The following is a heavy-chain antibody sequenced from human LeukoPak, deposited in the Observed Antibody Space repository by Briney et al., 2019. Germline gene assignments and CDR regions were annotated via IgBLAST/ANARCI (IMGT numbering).Heavy chain of an antibody. CDR3: ARGGFSYGFDY. V-gene: IGHV4-61*01. CDR1: GGSISSSSYY. D-gene: IGHD5-18*01. Sequence: SETLSLTCTVSGGSISSSSYYWSWIRQPPGKGLEWIGYVYYSGSTSYNPSLKSRVSISVDTSKNQFSLKLSSVTAADTAVYYCARGGFSYGFDYWGQGTLVTVSS. CDR2: VYYSGST. J-gene: IGHJ4*02.